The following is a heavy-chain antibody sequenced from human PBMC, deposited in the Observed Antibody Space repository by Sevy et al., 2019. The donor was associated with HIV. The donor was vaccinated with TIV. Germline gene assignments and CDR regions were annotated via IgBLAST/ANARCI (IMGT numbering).Heavy chain of an antibody. J-gene: IGHJ4*02. CDR2: ISGSGGST. CDR1: GFTFSSYA. V-gene: IGHV3-23*01. D-gene: IGHD3-3*01. CDR3: AKDSGYDFWSGSLTDQYYFDY. Sequence: GGSLRLSCAASGFTFSSYAMSWVRQAPGKGLEWVSAISGSGGSTYYADSVKGRFTISRDNSKNTLYLQMNSLRAEDTAVYYCAKDSGYDFWSGSLTDQYYFDYWGQGTLVTVSS.